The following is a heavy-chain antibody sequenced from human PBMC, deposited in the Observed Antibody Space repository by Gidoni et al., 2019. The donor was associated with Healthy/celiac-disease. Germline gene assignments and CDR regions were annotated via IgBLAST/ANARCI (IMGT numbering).Heavy chain of an antibody. Sequence: QVQLQESGPGLVKPSETLYLTCTVSGGSIRSYYWSWIRQPPWKGLEWIGYIYYSGSTNYNPSLKSRVTISVDTSKNQFSLKLSSVTAADTAVYYCARVPRPYCGGDCYSDWFDPWGQGTLVTVSS. CDR1: GGSIRSYY. V-gene: IGHV4-59*01. D-gene: IGHD2-21*02. CDR3: ARVPRPYCGGDCYSDWFDP. J-gene: IGHJ5*02. CDR2: IYYSGST.